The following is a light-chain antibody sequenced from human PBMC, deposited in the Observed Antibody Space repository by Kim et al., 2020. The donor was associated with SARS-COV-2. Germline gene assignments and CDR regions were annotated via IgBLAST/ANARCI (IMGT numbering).Light chain of an antibody. CDR3: QVWDSVSDQWV. Sequence: APGKTATMTWGGNNIGTKSVHWYQQKPGQAPILVIFFDSDRPSVIPERFSGSNSGNTAALTISRVEAGDEADYFCQVWDSVSDQWVFGGGTKLTVL. CDR2: FDS. V-gene: IGLV3-21*01. CDR1: NIGTKS. J-gene: IGLJ3*02.